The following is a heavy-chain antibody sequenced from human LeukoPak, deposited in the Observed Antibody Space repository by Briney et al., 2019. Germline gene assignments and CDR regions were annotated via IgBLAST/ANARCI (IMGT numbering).Heavy chain of an antibody. V-gene: IGHV3-48*01. CDR3: ARASPDYGGYTNDY. J-gene: IGHJ4*02. D-gene: IGHD4-23*01. CDR2: ISGSSSRI. Sequence: PGGSLRLSCAASGFSFSSYSMNWVRQAPGKGLEWVSYISGSSSRIYYADSVKGRFTISRDNAKTSLYLQMNSLRAEDTAVYYCARASPDYGGYTNDYWGQGTLVTVSS. CDR1: GFSFSSYS.